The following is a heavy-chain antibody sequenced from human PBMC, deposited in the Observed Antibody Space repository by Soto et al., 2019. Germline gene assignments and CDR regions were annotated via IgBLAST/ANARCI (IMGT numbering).Heavy chain of an antibody. V-gene: IGHV7-4-1*01. Sequence: QVQLVQSGSKLKKPGASVKVSCKASGYTFTSYAMNWVRQAPGQGLEWMGWINTNTGNPTYAQGFTGRFVFSLDTSVSTAYLQICSLKAEDTAVYYCARQYSGSYPYHDAFDIWGQGTMVTVSS. CDR2: INTNTGNP. J-gene: IGHJ3*02. CDR3: ARQYSGSYPYHDAFDI. D-gene: IGHD1-26*01. CDR1: GYTFTSYA.